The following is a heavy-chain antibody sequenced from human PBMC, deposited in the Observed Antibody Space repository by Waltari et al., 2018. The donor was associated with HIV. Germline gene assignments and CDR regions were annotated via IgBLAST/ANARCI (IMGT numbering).Heavy chain of an antibody. CDR2: IKRGGRT. Sequence: QVQLQQLAARLLKPSETLSLTCGVSGWTFSDDYWSWHRQSSGKGLEWSGEIKRGGRTNYNPSLKGRPTISGDTAKNEFSLRLKSMTVADTAIYFCARGRPPGMLTLDSEWWTGWYFDLWGRGTLITVSS. D-gene: IGHD2-8*01. J-gene: IGHJ2*01. V-gene: IGHV4-34*01. CDR1: GWTFSDDY. CDR3: ARGRPPGMLTLDSEWWTGWYFDL.